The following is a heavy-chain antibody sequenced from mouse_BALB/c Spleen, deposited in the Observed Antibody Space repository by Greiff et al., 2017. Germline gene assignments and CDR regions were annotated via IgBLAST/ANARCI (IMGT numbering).Heavy chain of an antibody. J-gene: IGHJ3*01. V-gene: IGHV5-17*02. D-gene: IGHD2-1*01. CDR2: ISSGSSTI. Sequence: EVMLVESGGGLVQPGGSRKLSCAASGFTFSSFGMHWVRQAPEKGLEWVAYISSGSSTIYYADTVKGRFTISSDNPKNTLFLQMTSLRSEDTAMYYCARGNFAWFAYWGQGTLVTVSA. CDR1: GFTFSSFG. CDR3: ARGNFAWFAY.